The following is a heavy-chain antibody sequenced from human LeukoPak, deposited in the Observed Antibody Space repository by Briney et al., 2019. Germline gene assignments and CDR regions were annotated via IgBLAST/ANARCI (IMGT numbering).Heavy chain of an antibody. CDR2: ISGSGGST. CDR1: GFTFSSYG. D-gene: IGHD6-13*01. J-gene: IGHJ4*02. V-gene: IGHV3-23*01. Sequence: GGSLRLSCAASGFTFSSYGMIWVRQAPGKGLEWVSGISGSGGSTYLADSVKGRFTISRDNSKNALYLQMNSLRADDTAVYYCAKDRPTVYSSSWLHFLDSWGQGTLVTVSS. CDR3: AKDRPTVYSSSWLHFLDS.